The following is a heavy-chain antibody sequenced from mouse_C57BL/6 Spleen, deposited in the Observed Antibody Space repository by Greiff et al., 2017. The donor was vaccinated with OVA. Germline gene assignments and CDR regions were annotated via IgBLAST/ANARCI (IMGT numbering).Heavy chain of an antibody. J-gene: IGHJ2*01. CDR2: INPGSGGT. Sequence: QVQLQQSGAELVRPGTSVKVSCKASGYAFTNYLIEWVKQRPGQGLEWIGVINPGSGGTNYNETFKGKATLTADKSSSTAYMQLSSLTSEDSAVYFCARRLLNWGQGTTLTVSS. V-gene: IGHV1-54*01. D-gene: IGHD2-3*01. CDR1: GYAFTNYL. CDR3: ARRLLN.